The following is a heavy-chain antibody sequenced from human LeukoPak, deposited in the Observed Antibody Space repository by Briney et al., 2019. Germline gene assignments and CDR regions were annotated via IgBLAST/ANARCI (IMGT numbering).Heavy chain of an antibody. D-gene: IGHD2-15*01. Sequence: ASVKVSCKASGYTFTSYYMHWVRQAPGQGLEWMGIINPSGGSTSYAQKFQGRVTMTRDTSTSTVYMELSSLRSEDTAVYYCARDLVSPGYCSGGRCYSFDFWGQGTLVTVSS. J-gene: IGHJ4*02. CDR2: INPSGGST. V-gene: IGHV1-46*01. CDR1: GYTFTSYY. CDR3: ARDLVSPGYCSGGRCYSFDF.